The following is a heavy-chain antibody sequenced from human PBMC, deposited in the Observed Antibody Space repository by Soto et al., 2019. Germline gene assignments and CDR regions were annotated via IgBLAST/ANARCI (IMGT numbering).Heavy chain of an antibody. Sequence: ASVTVSCKVSGYTLTELSMHWVRQAPGKGLEWMGGFDPEDGETIYAQKFQGRVTMTEDTSTDTAYMELSSLRSEDTAVYYGAADLFSVYGDQRGDYWGQGTLVTVSS. D-gene: IGHD4-17*01. CDR2: FDPEDGET. J-gene: IGHJ4*02. CDR1: GYTLTELS. CDR3: AADLFSVYGDQRGDY. V-gene: IGHV1-24*01.